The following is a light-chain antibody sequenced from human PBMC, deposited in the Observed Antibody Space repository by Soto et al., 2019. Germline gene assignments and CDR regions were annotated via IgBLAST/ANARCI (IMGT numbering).Light chain of an antibody. CDR1: QNVSNY. CDR2: ESS. V-gene: IGKV3-11*01. Sequence: EIMLSQSPAALSLSPGKRATHSYEASQNVSNYLHWYQQKPGQGPALLIFESSNRATGIAATCSGSGSGTEVTPTTSSLQHEDYAVSYCQQYYNWPPWTFGQGTKVDI. CDR3: QQYYNWPPWT. J-gene: IGKJ1*01.